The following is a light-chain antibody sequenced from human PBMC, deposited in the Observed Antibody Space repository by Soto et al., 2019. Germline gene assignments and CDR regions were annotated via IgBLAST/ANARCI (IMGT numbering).Light chain of an antibody. CDR1: NIGRKN. J-gene: IGLJ2*01. CDR3: QLWDSSSVV. Sequence: SYELTQPLSVSVALGQTARITCGGNNIGRKNVHWYQQKPGQAPVLVIYRDSNRPSGIPERFSGSNSGNTATLTISRAQAGDEADYYCQLWDSSSVVFGGGTKLTVL. V-gene: IGLV3-9*01. CDR2: RDS.